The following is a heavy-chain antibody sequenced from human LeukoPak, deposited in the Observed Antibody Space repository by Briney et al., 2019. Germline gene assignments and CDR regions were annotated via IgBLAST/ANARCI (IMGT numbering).Heavy chain of an antibody. J-gene: IGHJ3*02. Sequence: GTSLRLSCAASGFTFISYAIHWVRQAPGKGLEWVAVISFHGTDTFYADSVKGRFTISRDNAKNSLYLQMNSLRAEDTAVYYCARDYYGSSGYHHDAFDIWGQGTMVTVSS. CDR2: ISFHGTDT. D-gene: IGHD3-22*01. V-gene: IGHV3-30*04. CDR3: ARDYYGSSGYHHDAFDI. CDR1: GFTFISYA.